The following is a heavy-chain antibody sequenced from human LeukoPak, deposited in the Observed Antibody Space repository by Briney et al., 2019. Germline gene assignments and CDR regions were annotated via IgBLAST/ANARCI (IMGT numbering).Heavy chain of an antibody. D-gene: IGHD5-18*01. CDR2: ISYDGSNK. J-gene: IGHJ5*02. CDR3: ARDKGYSYGMGHWFDP. CDR1: GFTFSSYG. V-gene: IGHV3-30*03. Sequence: GGSLRLSCAASGFTFSSYGMHWVRQAPGKGLEWVAVISYDGSNKYYADSVKGRFTISRDNAKNSLYLQMNSLRAEDTAVYYCARDKGYSYGMGHWFDPWGQGTLVTVSS.